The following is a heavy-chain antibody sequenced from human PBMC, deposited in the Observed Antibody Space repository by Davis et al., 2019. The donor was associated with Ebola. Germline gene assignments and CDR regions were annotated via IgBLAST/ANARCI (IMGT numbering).Heavy chain of an antibody. D-gene: IGHD4-11*01. CDR2: IRSSSGTI. J-gene: IGHJ4*02. CDR1: GFTFSSYS. V-gene: IGHV3-48*04. Sequence: GGSLRLSCAASGFTFSSYSMNWVRQAPGKGLEWVSYIRSSSGTIYYADSVKGRFTISRDNSKNTLYLQMNSLRPEDTAVYYCARDSDDYSFDYWGQGTLVTVSS. CDR3: ARDSDDYSFDY.